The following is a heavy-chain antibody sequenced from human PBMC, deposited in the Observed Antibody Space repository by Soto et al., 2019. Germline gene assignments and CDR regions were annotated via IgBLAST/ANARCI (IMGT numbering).Heavy chain of an antibody. CDR1: GGTFSSYA. CDR2: IIPIFGAA. D-gene: IGHD5-18*01. CDR3: ARDQLGPEDIFRI. J-gene: IGHJ3*02. V-gene: IGHV1-69*13. Sequence: GASVKVSCKASGGTFSSYAISWVRQAPGQGLEWMGGIIPIFGAANYAQKFQGRVTITADESTSTAYMELSSLRSEDTAVYYCARDQLGPEDIFRIWGQGTMVTVSS.